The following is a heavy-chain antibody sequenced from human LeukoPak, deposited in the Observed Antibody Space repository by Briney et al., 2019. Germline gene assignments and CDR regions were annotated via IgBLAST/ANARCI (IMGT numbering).Heavy chain of an antibody. Sequence: ASVKVSCKASGYTFTGYYMHWVRQAPGQGLEWMGIINPSGGSTSYAQKFQGRVTMTRDMSTSTVYMELSSLRSEDTAVYYCARDYTVAGTKSYYYYYYMDVWGKGTTVTVSS. D-gene: IGHD6-19*01. CDR3: ARDYTVAGTKSYYYYYYMDV. V-gene: IGHV1-46*01. CDR2: INPSGGST. CDR1: GYTFTGYY. J-gene: IGHJ6*03.